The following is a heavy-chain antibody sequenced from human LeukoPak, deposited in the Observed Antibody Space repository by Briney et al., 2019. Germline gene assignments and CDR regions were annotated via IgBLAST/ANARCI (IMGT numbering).Heavy chain of an antibody. CDR1: GFSFSNHW. V-gene: IGHV3-7*01. D-gene: IGHD1-26*01. CDR3: ARVSGTHYTVDY. Sequence: PVRSLRLSCAASGFSFSNHWMAWVRQTPGKGLEWVANIRQDGGDSYYVDSVRGRFTISRDNAKSSVFLQMNSVRAEDTAVYYCARVSGTHYTVDYWGQGTLVTVSS. CDR2: IRQDGGDS. J-gene: IGHJ4*02.